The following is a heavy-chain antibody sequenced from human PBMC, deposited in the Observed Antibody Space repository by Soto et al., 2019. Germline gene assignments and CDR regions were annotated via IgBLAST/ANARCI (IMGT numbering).Heavy chain of an antibody. D-gene: IGHD3-10*01. J-gene: IGHJ4*02. V-gene: IGHV1-18*01. CDR1: GGTFSSYA. CDR3: AREILGESPDY. Sequence: ASVKVSCKASGGTFSSYAISWVRQAPGQGLEWMGGIIAYYGKTNYAQKLQGRVTMTTDTSTSTAYMELRSLRSDDTAVYYCAREILGESPDYWGQGTLVTVSS. CDR2: IIAYYGKT.